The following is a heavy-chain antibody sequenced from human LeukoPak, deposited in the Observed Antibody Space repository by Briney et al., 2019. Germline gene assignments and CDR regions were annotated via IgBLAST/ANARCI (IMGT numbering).Heavy chain of an antibody. CDR2: VPFDGNEE. CDR3: AKDRSYDTSGYMGD. J-gene: IGHJ4*02. D-gene: IGHD3-22*01. CDR1: GFTFSSYW. V-gene: IGHV3-30*02. Sequence: GGSLRLSCAASGFTFSSYWMSWVRQAPGKGLEWVAFVPFDGNEEHYADSVKGRFTISRDNSKNTLYLQMKSLRPEDTAVYYCAKDRSYDTSGYMGDWGQGTLVTVSS.